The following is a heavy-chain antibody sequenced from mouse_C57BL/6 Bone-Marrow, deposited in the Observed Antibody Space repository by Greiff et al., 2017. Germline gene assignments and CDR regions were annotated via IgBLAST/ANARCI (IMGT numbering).Heavy chain of an antibody. CDR1: GYTFTSYW. D-gene: IGHD2-4*01. CDR2: IDPSDSYT. Sequence: VQLQQPGAELVRPGTSVKLSCKASGYTFTSYWMHWVKQRPGQGLEWIGVIDPSDSYTNYNQKFKGKATLTVDTSSSTAYMQLSSLTSEDSAVYYCARGKDYDYDGFDYWGQGTTLTVSS. J-gene: IGHJ2*01. V-gene: IGHV1-59*01. CDR3: ARGKDYDYDGFDY.